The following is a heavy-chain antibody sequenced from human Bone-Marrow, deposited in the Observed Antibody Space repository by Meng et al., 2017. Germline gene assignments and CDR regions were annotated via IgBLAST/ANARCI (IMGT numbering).Heavy chain of an antibody. D-gene: IGHD4-17*01. CDR3: AKEVYDGDYGFYCFDS. J-gene: IGHJ4*02. Sequence: GESLKISCAASGFTFSSYAMSWVRQAPGKGLEWVSGIVGSGYSTFYADTVKGRFTISRDNSKNTLYVQMSGLTAEDTAVYFCAKEVYDGDYGFYCFDSWGQGTLVTVSS. CDR2: IVGSGYST. CDR1: GFTFSSYA. V-gene: IGHV3-23*01.